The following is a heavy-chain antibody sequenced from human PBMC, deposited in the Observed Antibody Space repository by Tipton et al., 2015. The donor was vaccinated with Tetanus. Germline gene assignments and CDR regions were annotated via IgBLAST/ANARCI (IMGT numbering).Heavy chain of an antibody. Sequence: GSLRLSCAASGFTVSSNYMSWVRQAPGKGLEWVSVIYSGGSTYYADSVKGRFTISRDNSKNTLYLQMNSLRAEDTAVYYCAREGSSSAWGYFYFGMDVCFQGTTVAVSS. J-gene: IGHJ6*02. CDR2: IYSGGST. D-gene: IGHD6-6*01. V-gene: IGHV3-53*01. CDR3: AREGSSSAWGYFYFGMDV. CDR1: GFTVSSNY.